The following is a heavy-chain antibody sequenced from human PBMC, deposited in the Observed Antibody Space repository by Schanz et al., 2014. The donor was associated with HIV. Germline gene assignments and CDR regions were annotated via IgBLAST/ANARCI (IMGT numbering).Heavy chain of an antibody. CDR1: GFTFSRSA. CDR3: ALSRPSGYGGSWYFDL. CDR2: IDIAGTLT. Sequence: EVQLLESGGGLVQPGGSLRLSCTVSGFTFSRSAMTWVRQAPGKGLEWVSSIDIAGTLTYFADSVKGRFTISRDNSKNKLYLQMHSLRAEDTAVYYCALSRPSGYGGSWYFDLWGRGTLVAVSS. V-gene: IGHV3-23*03. D-gene: IGHD2-15*01. J-gene: IGHJ2*01.